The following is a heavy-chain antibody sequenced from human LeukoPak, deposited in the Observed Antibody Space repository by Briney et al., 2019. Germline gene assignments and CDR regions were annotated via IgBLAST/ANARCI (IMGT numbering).Heavy chain of an antibody. Sequence: SETLSLTCTVSDGSISSSSYYWGWIRQPPGKGLKWIGSIYYSGSTNYNPSLKSRVTISVDTSKKQFSLKLSSVTAADTAVYYCARQASGSSRLAYFDYWGQGTLVTVSS. V-gene: IGHV4-39*01. CDR1: DGSISSSSYY. CDR2: IYYSGST. CDR3: ARQASGSSRLAYFDY. J-gene: IGHJ4*02. D-gene: IGHD6-13*01.